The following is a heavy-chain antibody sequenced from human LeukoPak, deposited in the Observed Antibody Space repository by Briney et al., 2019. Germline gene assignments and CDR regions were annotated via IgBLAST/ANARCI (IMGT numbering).Heavy chain of an antibody. CDR3: AIWFGELLIPPYFDY. Sequence: PGGSLRLSCAASGFRFTSYSMTWVRQAPGKGLEWVALTSFDGGNKYYADSVKGRFAISRDNSKNTLYLQMNALRGDDTAVYYCAIWFGELLIPPYFDYWGQGTLVTVSS. J-gene: IGHJ4*02. V-gene: IGHV3-30*09. CDR2: TSFDGGNK. CDR1: GFRFTSYS. D-gene: IGHD3-10*01.